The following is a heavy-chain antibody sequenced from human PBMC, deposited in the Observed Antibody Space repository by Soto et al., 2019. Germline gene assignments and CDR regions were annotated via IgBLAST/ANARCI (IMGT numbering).Heavy chain of an antibody. D-gene: IGHD2-15*01. V-gene: IGHV4-34*02. CDR2: INRSGST. J-gene: IGHJ4*02. CDR3: ARRYCSGGRCSSTFDS. Sequence: QVQLQQWGAGLLKPSETLSLTCAVYGGSFSGYYWSWIRQPPGKGLEWIGEINRSGSTNYNPSLKSRVIISVDTSKNQFSLKLSSLTAADTAVYYCARRYCSGGRCSSTFDSWGQGNLVTVSS. CDR1: GGSFSGYY.